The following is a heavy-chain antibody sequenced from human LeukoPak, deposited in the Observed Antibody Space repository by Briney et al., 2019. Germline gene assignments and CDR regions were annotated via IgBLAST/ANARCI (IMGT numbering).Heavy chain of an antibody. D-gene: IGHD1-26*01. CDR1: GYTFTSYG. CDR3: ARGTGGSRNWFDP. CDR2: ISAYNGNT. V-gene: IGHV1-18*01. J-gene: IGHJ5*02. Sequence: GASVKVSCKASGYTFTSYGISWVRQAPGQGLEWMGWISAYNGNTNYAQKLQGRVTITADKSTSTAYMELSSLRSEDTAVYYCARGTGGSRNWFDPWGQGTLVTVSS.